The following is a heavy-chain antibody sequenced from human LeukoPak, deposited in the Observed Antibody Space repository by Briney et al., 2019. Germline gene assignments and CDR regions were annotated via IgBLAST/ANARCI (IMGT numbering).Heavy chain of an antibody. CDR1: GYTFTSYD. Sequence: ASVKVSCKASGYTFTSYDINWVRQATGQGLEWMGWMNSNSGNTGYAQKFQGRVTITRNTSISTAYMELNSLRAEDTAVYYCVMYSRADYWGQGTLVTVSS. D-gene: IGHD6-13*01. J-gene: IGHJ4*02. CDR2: MNSNSGNT. V-gene: IGHV1-8*03. CDR3: VMYSRADY.